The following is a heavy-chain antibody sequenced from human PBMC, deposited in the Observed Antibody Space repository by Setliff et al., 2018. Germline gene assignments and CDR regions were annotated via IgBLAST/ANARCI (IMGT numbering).Heavy chain of an antibody. CDR2: LHTSGST. CDR3: ARDNTILGATDH. Sequence: NPSETLSLTCAVSGGSLNSSSYYWSWIRQSTERGLEWLGRLHTSGSTTCNPALNSRVTISVDTSTNQFSLRLTSLTAADTAVYFCARDNTILGATDHWGQGTLVTVSS. CDR1: GGSLNSSSYY. J-gene: IGHJ5*02. D-gene: IGHD1-26*01. V-gene: IGHV4-61*02.